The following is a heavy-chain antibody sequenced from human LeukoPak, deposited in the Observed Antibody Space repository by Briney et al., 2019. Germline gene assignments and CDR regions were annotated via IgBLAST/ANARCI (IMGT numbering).Heavy chain of an antibody. CDR3: AESRSHRCISYGPPRAYFQH. Sequence: SETLSLTCAVYGGSFSGYYWSWIRQPPGKGLEWIGEINHSGSTNYNPPLKSRVTISVDTSKNQFSLMLSSVTAADTAVYYYAESRSHRCISYGPPRAYFQHWGQGTLVTVSS. V-gene: IGHV4-34*01. CDR1: GGSFSGYY. J-gene: IGHJ1*01. CDR2: INHSGST. D-gene: IGHD5-18*01.